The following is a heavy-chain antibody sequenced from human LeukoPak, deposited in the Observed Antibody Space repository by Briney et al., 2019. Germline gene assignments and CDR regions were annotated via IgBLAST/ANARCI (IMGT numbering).Heavy chain of an antibody. Sequence: PSETLSLTCTVSGDSITSYYWSWIRHPPGKGLEWIGYIYYSGSTNYNPSLKSRVTMSVDTSKNQFSLKLSSVAAADAAVYYCARVGGSTWYFGYWGQGTLVTVSS. J-gene: IGHJ4*02. CDR2: IYYSGST. CDR1: GDSITSYY. V-gene: IGHV4-59*01. D-gene: IGHD6-13*01. CDR3: ARVGGSTWYFGY.